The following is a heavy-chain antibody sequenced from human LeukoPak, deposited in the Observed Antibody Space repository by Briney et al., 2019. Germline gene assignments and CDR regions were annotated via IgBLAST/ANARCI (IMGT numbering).Heavy chain of an antibody. D-gene: IGHD3-22*01. CDR1: GGSISSYY. Sequence: ASETLSLTCTVSGGSISSYYWSWIRQPAGKGLEWIGRIYTSGSTNYNPSLKSRVTISLDTSRNQFSLKLSSVTAADTAVYYCARELTFYYYDTSAYFDYWGQGTLVTVSS. V-gene: IGHV4-4*07. CDR2: IYTSGST. CDR3: ARELTFYYYDTSAYFDY. J-gene: IGHJ4*02.